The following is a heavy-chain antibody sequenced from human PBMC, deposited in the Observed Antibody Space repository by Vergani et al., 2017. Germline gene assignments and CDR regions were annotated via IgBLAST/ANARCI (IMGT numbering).Heavy chain of an antibody. D-gene: IGHD3-10*01. J-gene: IGHJ1*01. CDR3: TTAGGLYYLHGEYFQY. CDR1: GFTFDTYT. V-gene: IGHV3-23*01. Sequence: EVQLLESGGGLVQPGGSRRLSCAGAGFTFDTYTMAYVRQAPGKGLEWVATISSGGGDIFYADSVKGRFTISRDNSKNTLFLQMNSLKDEDTAVYYCTTAGGLYYLHGEYFQYWGRGTLVSVS. CDR2: ISSGGGDI.